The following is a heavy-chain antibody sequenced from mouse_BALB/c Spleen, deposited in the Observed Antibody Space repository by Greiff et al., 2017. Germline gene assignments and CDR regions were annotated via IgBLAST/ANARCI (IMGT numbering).Heavy chain of an antibody. CDR2: ISSGGST. V-gene: IGHV5-6-5*01. D-gene: IGHD3-1*01. CDR3: ARGGGARATWYFDY. J-gene: IGHJ2*01. CDR1: GFTFSSYA. Sequence: EVKVVESGGDLVKPGGSLKLSCAASGFTFSSYAMSWVRQTPEKRLEWVASISSGGSTYYPDSVKGRFTISRDNARNILYLQMSSLRSEDTAMYYCARGGGARATWYFDYWGQGTTLTVSS.